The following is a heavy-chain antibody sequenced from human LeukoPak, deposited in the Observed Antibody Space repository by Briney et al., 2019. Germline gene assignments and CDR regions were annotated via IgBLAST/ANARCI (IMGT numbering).Heavy chain of an antibody. CDR2: ISGTSTTI. V-gene: IGHV3-48*04. CDR1: GFTFRTYT. D-gene: IGHD3-22*01. CDR3: ARDPQYSYDDTGTFDS. J-gene: IGHJ4*02. Sequence: GGSLRLSCAASGFTFRTYTMNWVRQAPGKGLEWVSYISGTSTTIYYADSAKGRFTISRDNDKNSLYLQMNTLRAEDTAVYYCARDPQYSYDDTGTFDSWGQGTLVTVSS.